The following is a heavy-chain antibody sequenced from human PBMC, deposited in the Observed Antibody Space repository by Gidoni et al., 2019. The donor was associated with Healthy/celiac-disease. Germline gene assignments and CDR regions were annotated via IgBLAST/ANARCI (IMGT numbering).Heavy chain of an antibody. CDR2: ISDDGSNK. D-gene: IGHD2-21*02. CDR3: AREGGGEYCGGDCYPFDY. CDR1: GFPFSSYG. V-gene: IGHV3-30*03. J-gene: IGHJ4*02. Sequence: QVQLVESGGVVVQPGRSLRLSCSASGFPFSSYGMHWVRQAPGKGLEWGAVISDDGSNKYYADSVKGRFTISRDNSKNTLYLQMNSLRAEDTAVYYCAREGGGEYCGGDCYPFDYWGQGTLVTVSS.